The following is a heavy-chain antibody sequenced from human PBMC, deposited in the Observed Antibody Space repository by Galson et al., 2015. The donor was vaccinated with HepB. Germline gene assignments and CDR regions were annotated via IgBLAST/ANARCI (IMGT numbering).Heavy chain of an antibody. D-gene: IGHD3-10*01. Sequence: QSGAEVKKPGESLRISCKGSGYSFTSYWISWVRQMPGKGLEWMGRIDPSDSYTNYSPSFQGHVTISADKSISTAYLQWSSLKASDTAMYYCARHHAPVTMVRGVITYFDYWGQGTLVTVSS. J-gene: IGHJ4*02. CDR1: GYSFTSYW. CDR3: ARHHAPVTMVRGVITYFDY. CDR2: IDPSDSYT. V-gene: IGHV5-10-1*01.